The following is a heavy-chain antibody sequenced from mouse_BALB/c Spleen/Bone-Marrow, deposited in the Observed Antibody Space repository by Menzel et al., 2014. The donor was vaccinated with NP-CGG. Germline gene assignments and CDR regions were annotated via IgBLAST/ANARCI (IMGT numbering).Heavy chain of an antibody. V-gene: IGHV4-1*02. D-gene: IGHD1-1*01. CDR2: INPDSGTI. Sequence: EVKLMESGGGLVQPGGSLKLSCAASGFDSSRYWMGWVRQAPGKGLEWVGEINPDSGTINYTPSLKDKFIISRDNAKNTLYLQMSKVRSEDTALYYCARLNYYGNLFVWGAGTTVTVSS. CDR1: GFDSSRYW. CDR3: ARLNYYGNLFV. J-gene: IGHJ1*01.